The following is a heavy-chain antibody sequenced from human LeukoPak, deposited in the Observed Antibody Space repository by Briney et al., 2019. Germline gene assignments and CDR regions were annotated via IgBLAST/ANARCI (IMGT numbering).Heavy chain of an antibody. J-gene: IGHJ5*02. CDR3: ARDHPSSIAARPRWFDP. Sequence: ASVKVSCKASGYTFTGYYMHWVRQAPGQGLEWMGRINPSSGGTNYAQKFQGRVTMTRDTSIGTAYMELSRLRSDDTAVYYCARDHPSSIAARPRWFDPWGQGTLVTVSS. CDR1: GYTFTGYY. D-gene: IGHD6-6*01. V-gene: IGHV1-2*06. CDR2: INPSSGGT.